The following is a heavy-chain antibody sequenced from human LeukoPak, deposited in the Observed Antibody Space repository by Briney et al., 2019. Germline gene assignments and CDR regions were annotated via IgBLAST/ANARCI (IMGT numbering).Heavy chain of an antibody. CDR3: ARDQGWELPDY. J-gene: IGHJ4*02. D-gene: IGHD1-26*01. CDR2: INPSGGST. CDR1: GYTFTSYY. V-gene: IGHV1-46*01. Sequence: ASVKVSCKASGYTFTSYYMHWVRQAPGQGLEWMGIINPSGGSTSYAQKFQGRVTMTRDTSISTAYMELSRLRSDDTAVYYCARDQGWELPDYWGQGTLVTVSS.